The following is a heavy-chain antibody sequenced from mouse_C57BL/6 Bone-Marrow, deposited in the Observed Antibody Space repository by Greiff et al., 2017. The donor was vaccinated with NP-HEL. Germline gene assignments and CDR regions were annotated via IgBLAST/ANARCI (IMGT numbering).Heavy chain of an antibody. Sequence: EVQLQQSGTVLARPGASVKMSCKTSGYTFTSYWMHWVKQRPGQGLEWIGAIYPGNSDTSYNQKFKGKAKLTAVTSASPAYMELSSLTNEDSAVYYRTAIYYYGSSLYWYFDVWGTGTTVTVSS. D-gene: IGHD1-1*01. V-gene: IGHV1-5*01. J-gene: IGHJ1*03. CDR3: TAIYYYGSSLYWYFDV. CDR2: IYPGNSDT. CDR1: GYTFTSYW.